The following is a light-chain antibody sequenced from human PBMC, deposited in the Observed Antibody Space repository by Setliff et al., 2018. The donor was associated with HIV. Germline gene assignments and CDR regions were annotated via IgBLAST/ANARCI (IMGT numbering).Light chain of an antibody. J-gene: IGLJ3*02. CDR1: RSNIGTNT. CDR3: VSWDDSLV. V-gene: IGLV1-44*01. Sequence: SALTQPPSASATPGQRVTISCSGSRSNIGTNTVTWYQHLPGTAPKLLIYSDNQRPSGVPDRFSASKSGTSASLAISGLQSEDEADYYCVSWDDSLVFGGGTKVTVL. CDR2: SDN.